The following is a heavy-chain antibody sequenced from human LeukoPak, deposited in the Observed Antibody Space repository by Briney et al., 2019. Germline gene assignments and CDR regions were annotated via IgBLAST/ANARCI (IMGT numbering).Heavy chain of an antibody. CDR1: GGSISSSSYY. V-gene: IGHV4-39*07. CDR3: AREKGSYSLFGY. J-gene: IGHJ4*02. Sequence: PSETLSLTCTVSGGSISSSSYYWGWIRQPPGEGLEWIGSIYYSGSTYYNPSLKSRVTISVDTSKNQFSLKLSSVTAADTAVHYCAREKGSYSLFGYWGQGTLVTVSS. CDR2: IYYSGST. D-gene: IGHD1-26*01.